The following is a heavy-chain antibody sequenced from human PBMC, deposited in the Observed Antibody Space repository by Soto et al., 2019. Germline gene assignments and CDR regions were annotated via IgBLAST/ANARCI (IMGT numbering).Heavy chain of an antibody. CDR1: GFSISNYA. CDR3: ATDCSSSSCSIWHY. J-gene: IGHJ4*02. V-gene: IGHV3-23*01. D-gene: IGHD2-2*01. CDR2: ITGSGDKT. Sequence: EVQLLESGGDLVQPGGSLRLSCAASGFSISNYAMTWVRQAPGKGLEWVSGITGSGDKTYYADSVKGRFIISRDNSKNTLYLQMNSLRAEDTALYYCATDCSSSSCSIWHYWGQGTLVTVSS.